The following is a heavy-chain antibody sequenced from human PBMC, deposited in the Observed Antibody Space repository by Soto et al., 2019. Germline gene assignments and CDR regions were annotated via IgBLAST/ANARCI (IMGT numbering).Heavy chain of an antibody. CDR3: ARDGGYSGSYSHFDY. J-gene: IGHJ4*02. V-gene: IGHV3-48*02. D-gene: IGHD1-26*01. CDR1: GFTFSSYS. Sequence: EVQLVESGGGLVQPGGSLRLSCAASGFTFSSYSMNWVRQAPGKGLEWVSYISTGSSTIYYAGSVRGRFTISRDNAKNSLYLQMNSLRDEDTAVYYCARDGGYSGSYSHFDYWGQGTLVTVSS. CDR2: ISTGSSTI.